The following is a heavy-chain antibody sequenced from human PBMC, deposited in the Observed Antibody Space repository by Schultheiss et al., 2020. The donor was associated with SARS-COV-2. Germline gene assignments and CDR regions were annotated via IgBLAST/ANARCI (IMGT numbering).Heavy chain of an antibody. D-gene: IGHD2-15*01. Sequence: GGSLRLSCAASGFTFSSYGMHWVRQAPGRGLEWVAVISYDGSNKYYADSVKGRFTISRDNSKNTLYLQMNSLRAEDTAVYYCAKDLGYCSGGSCFYFDYWGQGTLVTVSS. J-gene: IGHJ4*02. CDR2: ISYDGSNK. CDR3: AKDLGYCSGGSCFYFDY. CDR1: GFTFSSYG. V-gene: IGHV3-30*18.